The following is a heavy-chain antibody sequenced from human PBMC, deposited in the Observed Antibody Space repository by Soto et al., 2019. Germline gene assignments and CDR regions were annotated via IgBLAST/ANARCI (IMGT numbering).Heavy chain of an antibody. CDR2: ISYDGSNK. D-gene: IGHD3-3*01. J-gene: IGHJ6*02. V-gene: IGHV3-30-3*01. Sequence: GGSLRLSCAASGFTFSSYAMHWVRQAPGKGLEWVAVISYDGSNKYYADSVKGRFTISRDNSKNTLYLQMNSLRAEDTAVYYCARGGYDFWSGSYDMDVWGQGTTVTVSS. CDR1: GFTFSSYA. CDR3: ARGGYDFWSGSYDMDV.